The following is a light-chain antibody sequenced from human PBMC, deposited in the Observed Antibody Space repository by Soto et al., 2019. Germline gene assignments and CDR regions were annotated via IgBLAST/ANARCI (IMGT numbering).Light chain of an antibody. CDR3: KQTYSTLSLT. J-gene: IGKJ5*01. Sequence: DIQMTQSPSSLSASVGDRVTITCRASESIARHLNWYQQKPGKAPKLLIYAASSLHNGVPSRFRGGGSGTDFTLTISNLQPEDVATYYCKQTYSTLSLTFGPGTRLEIK. CDR1: ESIARH. V-gene: IGKV1-39*01. CDR2: AAS.